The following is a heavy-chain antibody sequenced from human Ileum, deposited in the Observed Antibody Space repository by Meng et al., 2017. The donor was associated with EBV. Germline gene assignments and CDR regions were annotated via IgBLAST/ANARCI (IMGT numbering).Heavy chain of an antibody. CDR3: LRESDDGGSYYAY. D-gene: IGHD1-26*01. V-gene: IGHV3-30*14. J-gene: IGHJ4*02. CDR2: MSNDGNTK. Sequence: QVRVVGAGGGVVQLWRSLRLSCIASGFIFSNYAMHWVRQAPGKGLEWVAVMSNDGNTKEYADSVKGRFTISRDNSKNEVYLQMNSLRGEDTALYYCLRESDDGGSYYAYWGQGTLVTVSS. CDR1: GFIFSNYA.